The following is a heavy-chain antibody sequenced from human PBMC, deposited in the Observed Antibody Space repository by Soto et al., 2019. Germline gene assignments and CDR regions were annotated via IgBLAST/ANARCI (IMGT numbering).Heavy chain of an antibody. CDR2: IWYDGSNK. CDR1: GFTFSSYG. Sequence: GGSLRLSCAASGFTFSSYGMHWVRQAPGKGLEWVAVIWYDGSNKYYADSVKGRFTISRDNSKNTLYLQMNSLRAEDTAVYYCARVGSTTLGDYFDYWGQGTLVTVSS. V-gene: IGHV3-33*01. CDR3: ARVGSTTLGDYFDY. J-gene: IGHJ4*02. D-gene: IGHD2-2*01.